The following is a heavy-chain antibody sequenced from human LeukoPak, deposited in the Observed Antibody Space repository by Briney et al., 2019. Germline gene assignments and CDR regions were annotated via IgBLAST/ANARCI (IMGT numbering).Heavy chain of an antibody. J-gene: IGHJ4*02. D-gene: IGHD6-13*01. CDR1: GGSISTSITPTY. CDR2: IHYSGTT. CDR3: ARKGTIAPTGASHFDY. V-gene: IGHV4-39*01. Sequence: PSETLSLTCTVSGGSISTSITPTYWNWVRQPPGKGLEWIGSIHYSGTTYYNPSLESRATISVDTSKNQFSVKLTSVTAADTAVYYCARKGTIAPTGASHFDYWGRGTLVTVS.